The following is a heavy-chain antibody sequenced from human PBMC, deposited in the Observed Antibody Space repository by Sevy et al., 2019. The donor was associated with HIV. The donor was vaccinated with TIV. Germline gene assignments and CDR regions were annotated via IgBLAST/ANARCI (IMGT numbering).Heavy chain of an antibody. CDR2: ISSSSSYI. Sequence: GGSLRLSCAASGFTFSSYSMNWVRQAPGKGLEWVSSISSSSSYIYYADSVKGRFTISRDNAKNALYLQMNSLRAKDTAVYYSAIDQGSNYVYYYYGMDVWGQGTTVTVSS. CDR1: GFTFSSYS. J-gene: IGHJ6*02. CDR3: AIDQGSNYVYYYYGMDV. V-gene: IGHV3-21*01. D-gene: IGHD4-4*01.